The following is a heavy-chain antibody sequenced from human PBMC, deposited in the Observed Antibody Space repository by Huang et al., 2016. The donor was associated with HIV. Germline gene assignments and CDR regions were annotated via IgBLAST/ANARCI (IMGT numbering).Heavy chain of an antibody. D-gene: IGHD2-15*01. V-gene: IGHV4-39*01. J-gene: IGHJ4*02. CDR2: IYYSGKT. CDR3: ARQDIYCSDGSCSGFDY. Sequence: QLQLQESGPGLVKPSETLSLTCTVSGGSISSSSYYWGWIRQPPGKGLGWIGSIYYSGKTYDYPSLKSRVTISEDTAKNQFSLRLSSVTASDTAVYYCARQDIYCSDGSCSGFDYWGQGSLVTVSS. CDR1: GGSISSSSYY.